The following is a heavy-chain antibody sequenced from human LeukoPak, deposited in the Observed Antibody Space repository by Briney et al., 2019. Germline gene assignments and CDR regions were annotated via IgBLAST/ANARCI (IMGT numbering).Heavy chain of an antibody. CDR3: ARVRHYYDSSGYYGY. V-gene: IGHV1-18*01. CDR2: ISAYNGNT. CDR1: GYTFTSYG. D-gene: IGHD3-22*01. Sequence: ASVKVSCKASGYTFTSYGISWVRQAPGQGLEWMGWISAYNGNTNYAQKLQGRVTMTRDTSISTAYMELSRLRSDDTAVYYCARVRHYYDSSGYYGYWGQGTLVTVSS. J-gene: IGHJ4*02.